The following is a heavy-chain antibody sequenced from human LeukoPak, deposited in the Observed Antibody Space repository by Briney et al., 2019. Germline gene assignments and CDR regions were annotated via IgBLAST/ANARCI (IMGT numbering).Heavy chain of an antibody. V-gene: IGHV3-21*01. CDR3: ARDGIAYCGGDCYFDAEYFQH. J-gene: IGHJ1*01. CDR1: GFTFSRHS. CDR2: ISRNSGYI. Sequence: GGPLRLSCAASGFTFSRHSMNWVRQAPGKGLEWASAISRNSGYIYYADSVKGRFTISRDNAKNSLYLQMNSLRAEDTAVYYCARDGIAYCGGDCYFDAEYFQHWGQGTLVTVSS. D-gene: IGHD2-21*01.